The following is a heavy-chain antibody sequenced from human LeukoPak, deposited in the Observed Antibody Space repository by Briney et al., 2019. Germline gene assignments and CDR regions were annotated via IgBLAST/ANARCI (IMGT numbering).Heavy chain of an antibody. Sequence: GGSLRLSCAASGFTFSSYAMSWVRQATGKALECVSAISGSGGSIYYADSVKGRFTISRDNSNNTLHLQMNSLRAEDTAVYYCANWQYSSGWRGDYWGQGTLVTVSS. V-gene: IGHV3-23*01. CDR2: ISGSGGSI. D-gene: IGHD6-19*01. J-gene: IGHJ4*02. CDR3: ANWQYSSGWRGDY. CDR1: GFTFSSYA.